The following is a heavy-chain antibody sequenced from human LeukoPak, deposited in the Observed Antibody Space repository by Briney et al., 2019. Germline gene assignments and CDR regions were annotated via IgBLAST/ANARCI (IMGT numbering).Heavy chain of an antibody. J-gene: IGHJ6*03. CDR2: IKQDGIEI. Sequence: GGSLRLSCAASGFTFSSYWMTWVRQTPGKGLEWVANIKQDGIEIYYVDSVKGRFTISRDNAKNSLYMQMNSLRAEDTAVYYWARVGEFLRSPYYYMDVWGKGTTVTVSS. CDR1: GFTFSSYW. V-gene: IGHV3-7*01. CDR3: ARVGEFLRSPYYYMDV. D-gene: IGHD3-3*01.